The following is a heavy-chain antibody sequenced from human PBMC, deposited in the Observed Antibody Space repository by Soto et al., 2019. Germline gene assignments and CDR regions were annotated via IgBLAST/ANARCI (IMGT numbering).Heavy chain of an antibody. CDR1: GFTFSNYW. J-gene: IGHJ6*02. Sequence: GGSLRLSCAVSGFTFSNYWMSWVRQAPGKGLEWVANIKKDGSEKYYVDSVKGRFTISRDNGKNSLYLQMNSLRAEDTAVYYCAAILGMDVWGQGTTVTVSS. V-gene: IGHV3-7*05. D-gene: IGHD3-16*01. CDR2: IKKDGSEK. CDR3: AAILGMDV.